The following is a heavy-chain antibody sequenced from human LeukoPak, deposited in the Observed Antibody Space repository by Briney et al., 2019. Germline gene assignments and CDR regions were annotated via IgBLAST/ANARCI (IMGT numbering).Heavy chain of an antibody. D-gene: IGHD1-26*01. CDR2: INPNSGGT. J-gene: IGHJ3*02. CDR1: GYTFTGYY. Sequence: ASVKVSCKASGYTFTGYYMHWVRQAPGQGLEWMGWINPNSGGTNYVQKFQGRVTMTRNTSISTAYVELSSLRSEDTAVYYCARVRGSAQDAFDIWGQGTMVTVSS. CDR3: ARVRGSAQDAFDI. V-gene: IGHV1-2*02.